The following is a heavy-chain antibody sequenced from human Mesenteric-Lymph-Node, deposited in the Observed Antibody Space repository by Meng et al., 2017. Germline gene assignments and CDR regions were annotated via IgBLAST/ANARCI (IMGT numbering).Heavy chain of an antibody. J-gene: IGHJ5*02. V-gene: IGHV4-34*01. D-gene: IGHD1-26*01. CDR2: VSHGGGT. Sequence: QVQLQQWGAGVLKPSETLSLNCAVYGGSLTGYYWSWIRQPPGKGLEWIGEVSHGGGTNYNPSLKSRVTVSADTSKNQFFLNLRSVTAADTAVYYCARDTRASSFDPWGQGTLVTVSS. CDR3: ARDTRASSFDP. CDR1: GGSLTGYY.